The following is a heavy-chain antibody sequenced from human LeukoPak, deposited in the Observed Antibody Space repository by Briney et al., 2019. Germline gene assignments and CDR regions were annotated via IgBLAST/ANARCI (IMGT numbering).Heavy chain of an antibody. CDR3: ARLPMAVTPHVDY. CDR2: MYYSGTT. V-gene: IGHV4-59*07. CDR1: GGSITSYY. J-gene: IGHJ4*02. D-gene: IGHD2-21*02. Sequence: SDTLSLTCTVSGGSITSYYRRWIRQSPGKGLEWIGFMYYSGTTNYNPSLKSRVTISLGMSKNQFSLKLSSVTAADTAVYYCARLPMAVTPHVDYWGQGTLVTVSS.